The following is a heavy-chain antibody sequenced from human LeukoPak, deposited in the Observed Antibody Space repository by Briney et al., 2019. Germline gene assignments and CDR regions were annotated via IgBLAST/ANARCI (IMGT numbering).Heavy chain of an antibody. Sequence: PSETLSLTCTVSGGSISSYYWSWIRQPPGKGLEWIGYIYYSGSTNYNPSLKSRVTISVDTSKNQFSLKLSSVTAADTAVYYCARVGYSSSWPYYYYYMDVWGKGTTVTVSS. D-gene: IGHD6-13*01. J-gene: IGHJ6*03. CDR1: GGSISSYY. CDR2: IYYSGST. CDR3: ARVGYSSSWPYYYYYMDV. V-gene: IGHV4-59*01.